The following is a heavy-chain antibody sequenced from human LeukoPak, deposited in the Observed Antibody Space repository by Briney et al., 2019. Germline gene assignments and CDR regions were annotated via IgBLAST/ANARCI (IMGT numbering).Heavy chain of an antibody. D-gene: IGHD3-16*01. CDR2: IKYDGSEV. CDR1: GFSFSNYW. CDR3: ARDFNSWSGLWGVLD. V-gene: IGHV3-7*01. Sequence: PGGSLRLSCAASGFSFSNYWMSWVRQAPGRGLEWVANIKYDGSEVNYVDSVKGRFTISRDNAKNLLSLQMDNLRAEDTAMYYCARDFNSWSGLWGVLDWGQGTLVIVSS. J-gene: IGHJ4*02.